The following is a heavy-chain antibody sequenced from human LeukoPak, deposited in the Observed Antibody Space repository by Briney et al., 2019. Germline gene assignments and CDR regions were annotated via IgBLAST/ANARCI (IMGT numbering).Heavy chain of an antibody. D-gene: IGHD2/OR15-2a*01. CDR2: IKDDGSDK. CDR1: GFTFSNSW. V-gene: IGHV3-7*01. J-gene: IGHJ4*02. CDR3: VSFYAR. Sequence: GGSLRLSCAASGFTFSNSWKSWVRQAPGKGLEWVAEIKDDGSDKYYVGSVKGRFTISRDNAKNSAYLQMNSLRAEDTAVYYCVSFYARWGQGTLVTVSS.